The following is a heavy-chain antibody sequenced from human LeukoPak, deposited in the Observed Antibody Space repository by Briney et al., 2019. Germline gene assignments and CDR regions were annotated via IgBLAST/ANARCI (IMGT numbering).Heavy chain of an antibody. CDR1: GYSISSGYY. J-gene: IGHJ3*02. D-gene: IGHD1-14*01. CDR2: IYHSGST. V-gene: IGHV4-38-2*02. Sequence: PSETQSLTCTVSGYSISSGYYWGWIRQPPGKGLEWIGSIYHSGSTYYNPSLKSRVTISVDTSKNQFSLKLSSVTAADTAVYYCARSPSLTRRGAFDIWGQGTMVTVSS. CDR3: ARSPSLTRRGAFDI.